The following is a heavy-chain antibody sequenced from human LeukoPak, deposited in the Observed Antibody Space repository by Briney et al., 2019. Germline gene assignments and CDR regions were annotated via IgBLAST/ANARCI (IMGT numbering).Heavy chain of an antibody. CDR3: ARVSFVSGYFDY. CDR1: GYTLNIYD. CDR2: ISAYNGNT. J-gene: IGHJ4*02. V-gene: IGHV1-18*01. D-gene: IGHD3-22*01. Sequence: GASVKVSYKASGYTLNIYDMSWVRQAPGQALEWMGWISAYNGNTNYAEKLQGRVTMTTDTSTSTAYMELRSLRSDNTDVYYCARVSFVSGYFDYWGQGTLVTVSS.